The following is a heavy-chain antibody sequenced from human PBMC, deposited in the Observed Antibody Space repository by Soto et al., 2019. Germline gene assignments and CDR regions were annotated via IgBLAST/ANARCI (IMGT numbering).Heavy chain of an antibody. CDR1: GGSFSGYY. CDR3: ARVVRVYGSGSRTGAAKLYYYYYMDV. J-gene: IGHJ6*03. Sequence: SETLSLTCAVYGGSFSGYYWSWIRQPPGKGLEWIGEINHSGSTNYNPSLKSRVTISVDTSKNQFSLKLSSVTAADTAVYYCARVVRVYGSGSRTGAAKLYYYYYMDVWGKGTTVTVSS. CDR2: INHSGST. D-gene: IGHD3-10*01. V-gene: IGHV4-34*01.